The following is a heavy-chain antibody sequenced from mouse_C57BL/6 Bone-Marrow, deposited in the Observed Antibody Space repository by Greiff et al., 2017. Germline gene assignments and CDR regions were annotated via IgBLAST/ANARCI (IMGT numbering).Heavy chain of an antibody. CDR2: ISSGGDYI. J-gene: IGHJ2*01. CDR3: TRDRMYPYYFDY. CDR1: GFTFSSYA. D-gene: IGHD5-1*01. Sequence: EVQLVESGEGLVKPGGSLKLSCAASGFTFSSYAMSWVRQTPEKRLEWVAYISSGGDYIYYADTVKGRFTISRDNARNTLYLQMSSLKSEDTAMYYCTRDRMYPYYFDYWGQGTTLTVSS. V-gene: IGHV5-9-1*02.